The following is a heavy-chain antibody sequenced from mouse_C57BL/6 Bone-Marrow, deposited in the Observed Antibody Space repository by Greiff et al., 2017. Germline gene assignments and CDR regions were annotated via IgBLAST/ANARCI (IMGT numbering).Heavy chain of an antibody. Sequence: VKLQQPGAELVRPGSSVKLSCKASGYTFTSYWMHWVKQRPIQGLEWIGNIDPSDSETHYNQKFKDKATLTVDKSSSTAYMQLSSLTSEDSAVYYCARDGGSTSFAYWGQGTLVTVSA. V-gene: IGHV1-52*01. CDR1: GYTFTSYW. CDR2: IDPSDSET. J-gene: IGHJ3*01. CDR3: ARDGGSTSFAY.